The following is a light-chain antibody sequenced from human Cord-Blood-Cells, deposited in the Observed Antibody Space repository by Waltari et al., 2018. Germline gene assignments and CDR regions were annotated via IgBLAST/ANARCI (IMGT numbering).Light chain of an antibody. CDR2: SNS. J-gene: IGLJ2*01. CDR3: AAWDDSLNGVV. Sequence: QSVLIPQPPASGTPGPCVSTSCSARSYTARSTTVTSYQHLPGTAPKLLIYSNSQRPSGVPHRFSGSKSGTSASLAISGLQSEDEADYDCAAWDDSLNGVVFGGGTKLTVL. CDR1: SYTARSTT. V-gene: IGLV1-44*01.